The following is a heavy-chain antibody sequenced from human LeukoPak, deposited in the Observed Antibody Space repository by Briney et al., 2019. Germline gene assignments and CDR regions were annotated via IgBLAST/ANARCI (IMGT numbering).Heavy chain of an antibody. J-gene: IGHJ4*02. CDR1: GGSISSSSYY. V-gene: IGHV4-61*02. CDR2: IYTSGST. CDR3: ARDNFGELSSHYFDY. Sequence: PSETLSLTCTVSGGSISSSSYYWGWIRQPAGKGLEWIGRIYTSGSTNYNPSLKSRVTMSVDTSKNQFSLKLSSVTAADTAVYYCARDNFGELSSHYFDYWGQGTLVTVSS. D-gene: IGHD3-10*01.